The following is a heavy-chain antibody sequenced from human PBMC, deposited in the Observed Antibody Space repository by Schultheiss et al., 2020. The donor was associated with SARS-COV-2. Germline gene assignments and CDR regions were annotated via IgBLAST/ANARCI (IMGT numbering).Heavy chain of an antibody. Sequence: GGSLRLSCAASGFTFSSYGMHWVRQAPGKGLEWVAVIWYDGSNKYYADSVKGRFTISRDNSKNTLYLQMNSLRAEDTAVYYCAKVPAPYCSSTSCYHNWFDPWCQGTLVTVAS. CDR2: IWYDGSNK. CDR1: GFTFSSYG. V-gene: IGHV3-33*06. D-gene: IGHD2-2*01. J-gene: IGHJ5*02. CDR3: AKVPAPYCSSTSCYHNWFDP.